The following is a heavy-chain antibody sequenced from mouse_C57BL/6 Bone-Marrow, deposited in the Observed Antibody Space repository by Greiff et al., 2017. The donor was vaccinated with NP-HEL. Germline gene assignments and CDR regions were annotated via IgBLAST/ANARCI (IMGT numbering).Heavy chain of an antibody. CDR3: ARRPYYYGSSYEDWYFDV. J-gene: IGHJ1*03. Sequence: EVNVVESGGDLVKPGGSLKLSCAASGFTFSSYGMSWVRPTPDKRLEWVATISSGGSYTYYPDRVPGRFTISRDNAKNTLYLQMSSLKSEATAMYYCARRPYYYGSSYEDWYFDVWGTGTTVTVSS. CDR2: ISSGGSYT. CDR1: GFTFSSYG. V-gene: IGHV5-6*02. D-gene: IGHD1-1*01.